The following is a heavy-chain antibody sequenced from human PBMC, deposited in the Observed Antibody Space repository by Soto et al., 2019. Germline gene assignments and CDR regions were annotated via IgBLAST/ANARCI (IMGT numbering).Heavy chain of an antibody. CDR3: ARKRGYSGYGDYYFDY. J-gene: IGHJ4*02. CDR1: GYSFTSYW. D-gene: IGHD5-12*01. Sequence: ESLKISCKGSGYSFTSYWIGWVRQMPGRGLECMGIIYPADSDTRYSPSFQGQVTISADKSISTAYLQWSSLKASDTAMYYCARKRGYSGYGDYYFDYWGQGTLVTVSS. CDR2: IYPADSDT. V-gene: IGHV5-51*01.